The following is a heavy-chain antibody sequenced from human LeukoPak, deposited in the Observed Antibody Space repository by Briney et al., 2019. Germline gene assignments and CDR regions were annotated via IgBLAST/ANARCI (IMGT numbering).Heavy chain of an antibody. J-gene: IGHJ4*02. CDR1: GFTFSDYY. CDR3: ARQTAKKWDLPGSFDS. D-gene: IGHD1-26*01. Sequence: GSLRLSCAASGFTFSDYYMSWIRQAPGKGLEWIGRMFGNGGTNYSPSFQRRATMSVDTSTRRLSLRLDSVTAADTAVYYRARQTAKKWDLPGSFDSWGQGILVTVSS. V-gene: IGHV4-59*08. CDR2: MFGNGGT.